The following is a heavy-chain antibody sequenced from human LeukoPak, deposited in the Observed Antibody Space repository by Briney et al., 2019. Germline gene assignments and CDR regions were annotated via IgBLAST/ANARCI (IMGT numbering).Heavy chain of an antibody. CDR1: GFTFSYYG. CDR2: ISYDGSDK. J-gene: IGHJ4*02. V-gene: IGHV3-30*03. Sequence: GRSLGLSCAASGFTFSYYGMHWVRQAPGKGLEWVALISYDGSDKYYADSVKGRFTISRDNSKNTLSLQMNSLRPEDTAFYFCARRGDCNRGTCYDLDYWGQGTLVTVSS. D-gene: IGHD2/OR15-2a*01. CDR3: ARRGDCNRGTCYDLDY.